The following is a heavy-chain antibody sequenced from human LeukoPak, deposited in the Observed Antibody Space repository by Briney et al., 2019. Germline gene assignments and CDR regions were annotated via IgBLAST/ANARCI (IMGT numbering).Heavy chain of an antibody. D-gene: IGHD3-10*01. CDR2: ISSSSSHM. V-gene: IGHV3-21*01. Sequence: GGSLRLSCVASGFTFKIYSMNWVRQAPGKGLEWVSSISSSSSHMYYADSVKGRSTISRDNAKNSLYLQMNTLRAEDTAVYYCARDDTSAHFFDYWGQGTLVTVSS. CDR1: GFTFKIYS. CDR3: ARDDTSAHFFDY. J-gene: IGHJ4*02.